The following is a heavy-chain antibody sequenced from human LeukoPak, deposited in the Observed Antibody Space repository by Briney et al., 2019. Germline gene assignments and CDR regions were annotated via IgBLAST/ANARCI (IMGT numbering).Heavy chain of an antibody. CDR2: ISSNGGSI. Sequence: GGSLRLSCAASGFTFSTYAMGWVRQAPGKGLEWVSAISSNGGSIFYADSVKGRFTMSRDNPKNTLYLQMNSLGAADTAVYYCARIGLLSSNFDYWGQGTLVTVSS. J-gene: IGHJ4*02. CDR3: ARIGLLSSNFDY. V-gene: IGHV3-23*01. D-gene: IGHD3-9*01. CDR1: GFTFSTYA.